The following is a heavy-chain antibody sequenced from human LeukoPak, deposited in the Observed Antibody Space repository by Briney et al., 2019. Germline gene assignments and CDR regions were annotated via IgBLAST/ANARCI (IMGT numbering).Heavy chain of an antibody. CDR3: VNIGYSD. CDR2: IKNDGSDK. D-gene: IGHD5-12*01. J-gene: IGHJ4*02. CDR1: GFSFSAAW. V-gene: IGHV3-7*01. Sequence: PGGSLRLSCEASGFSFSAAWMTWVRQAPGKGLEWVATIKNDGSDKYYVDSVKGRFTLSRDNAKNSVYLQMNSLRVEDTAVYYCVNIGYSDGGQGTLVTVSS.